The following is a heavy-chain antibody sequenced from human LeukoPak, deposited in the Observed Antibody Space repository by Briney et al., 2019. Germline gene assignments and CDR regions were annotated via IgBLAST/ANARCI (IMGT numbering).Heavy chain of an antibody. D-gene: IGHD3-10*01. J-gene: IGHJ5*02. CDR1: GFTFSDYY. CDR2: ISSGGSAI. V-gene: IGHV3-11*01. CDR3: ARDPTAFASWFHP. Sequence: GGSLRLSCAASGFTFSDYYMRWIRQAPGKGLEWVSYISSGGSAIYYADSVKGRFTISRDNAENSLFLQMNSLRAEDTAVYYCARDPTAFASWFHPWGQGTLVTVSS.